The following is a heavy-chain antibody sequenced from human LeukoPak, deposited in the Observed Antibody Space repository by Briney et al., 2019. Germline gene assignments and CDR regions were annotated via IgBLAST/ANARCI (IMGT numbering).Heavy chain of an antibody. CDR3: ARLWYCDFWSGYYFDY. CDR2: IYYSGST. CDR1: GGSIRSYY. V-gene: IGHV4-59*01. D-gene: IGHD3-3*01. J-gene: IGHJ4*02. Sequence: SETLSLTRTVSGGSIRSYYWSWIRQPPAKGLEWIGYIYYSGSTNNNPSLKSRVTISVDTSKNQFSLKLRSVTAADTAVYYGARLWYCDFWSGYYFDYWGQGTLVTVSS.